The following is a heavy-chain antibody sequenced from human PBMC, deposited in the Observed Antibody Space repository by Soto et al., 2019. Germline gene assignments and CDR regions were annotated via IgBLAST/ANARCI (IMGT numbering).Heavy chain of an antibody. CDR3: AGTVTTFDY. V-gene: IGHV4-39*01. CDR2: IYYSGST. J-gene: IGHJ4*02. Sequence: SETLSLTXTVSGGSISSSSYYWGWIRQPPGKGLEWIGSIYYSGSTYYNPSLKSRVTISVDTSKNQFSLKLSSVTAADTAVYYCAGTVTTFDYWGQGTLVTVSS. D-gene: IGHD4-4*01. CDR1: GGSISSSSYY.